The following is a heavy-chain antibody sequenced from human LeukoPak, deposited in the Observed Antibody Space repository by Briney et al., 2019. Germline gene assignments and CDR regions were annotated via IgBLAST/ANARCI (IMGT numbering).Heavy chain of an antibody. J-gene: IGHJ3*02. Sequence: GGSLRLSCAASGFTFSSYWMHWVRQAPGKGLVWVSRINSDGSSTSYADSVKARFTIPRDNAKNTLYLQMNSLRAEDTAVYYCARDWELYDFWSGPRRGAFDIWGQGTMVTVSS. V-gene: IGHV3-74*01. CDR3: ARDWELYDFWSGPRRGAFDI. D-gene: IGHD3-3*01. CDR2: INSDGSST. CDR1: GFTFSSYW.